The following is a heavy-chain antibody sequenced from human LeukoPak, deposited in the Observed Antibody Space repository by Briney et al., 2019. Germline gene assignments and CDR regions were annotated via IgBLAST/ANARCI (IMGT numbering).Heavy chain of an antibody. CDR2: ISYDGSNN. J-gene: IGHJ5*02. V-gene: IGHV3-30*03. D-gene: IGHD3-10*01. CDR1: GFTFSSYG. CDR3: ARNLWEGDYYGNNWFDP. Sequence: GGSLRLSCAASGFTFSSYGMHWVRQAPGKGLEWVAVISYDGSNNYYAGSVKGRFTISRDNSRNTLYLQMNSLRAEDTAVYFCARNLWEGDYYGNNWFDPWGQGILVTVSS.